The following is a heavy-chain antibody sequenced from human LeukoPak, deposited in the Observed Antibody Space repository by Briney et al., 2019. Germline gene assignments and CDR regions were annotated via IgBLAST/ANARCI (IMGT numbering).Heavy chain of an antibody. D-gene: IGHD3-22*01. CDR2: INSDGSST. V-gene: IGHV3-74*01. CDR3: AREVSEGYYYDSSGYYYRYYYYYMDV. J-gene: IGHJ6*03. Sequence: GGSLRLSCAASGFTFSSYWMHWVRQAPGKGLVWVSRINSDGSSTSYADSVKGRFTISRDNAKNTLYLQMNSLRAEDTAVYYCAREVSEGYYYDSSGYYYRYYYYYMDVWGKGTTVTISS. CDR1: GFTFSSYW.